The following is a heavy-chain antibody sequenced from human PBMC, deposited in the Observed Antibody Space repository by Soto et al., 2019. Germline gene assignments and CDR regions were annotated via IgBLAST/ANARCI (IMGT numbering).Heavy chain of an antibody. D-gene: IGHD6-6*01. CDR2: IIWNSDII. CDR1: GFTFDDYA. J-gene: IGHJ4*02. CDR3: AKDPYTSSSEGGFDY. Sequence: EVQLVESGGGLVQPGRSLRLSCAASGFTFDDYAMHWVRQAPGKGLEWVSSIIWNSDIIKYADSVKGRFTISRDNAKNSLHLQMNTLTAQDTALYYCAKDPYTSSSEGGFDYWGRGTLVTVSS. V-gene: IGHV3-9*01.